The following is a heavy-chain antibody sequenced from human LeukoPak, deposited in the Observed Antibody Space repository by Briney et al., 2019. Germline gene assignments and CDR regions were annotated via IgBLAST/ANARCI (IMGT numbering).Heavy chain of an antibody. Sequence: GGSLRLSCAASGFTFSSYEMNWVRQAPGKGLEWLSYISSSGSTIYYADSVKGRFTISRDNAKNSLYLQMNSLRAEDTAVYYCARHVVAVGFDYWGQGTLVTVSS. CDR1: GFTFSSYE. CDR2: ISSSGSTI. J-gene: IGHJ4*02. D-gene: IGHD3-22*01. V-gene: IGHV3-48*03. CDR3: ARHVVAVGFDY.